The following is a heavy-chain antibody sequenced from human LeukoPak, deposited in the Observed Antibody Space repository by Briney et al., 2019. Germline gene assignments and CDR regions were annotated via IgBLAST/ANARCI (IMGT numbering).Heavy chain of an antibody. CDR3: ARDLTMVRGAKYRPYNWFDP. CDR2: MNPNSGNT. V-gene: IGHV1-8*01. J-gene: IGHJ5*02. D-gene: IGHD3-10*01. CDR1: GYTFTSYD. Sequence: ASVKVSCKASGYTFTSYDINWVRQATGQGLEWMGWMNPNSGNTGYAQKFQGRVTMTRNTSISTAYMELSSLGSEDTAMYYCARDLTMVRGAKYRPYNWFDPWGQGTLVTVSS.